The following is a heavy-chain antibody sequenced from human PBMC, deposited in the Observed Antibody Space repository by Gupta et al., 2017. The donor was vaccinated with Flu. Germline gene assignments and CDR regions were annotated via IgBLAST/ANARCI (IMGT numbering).Heavy chain of an antibody. Sequence: QLQLQESGPGLVKPSETLSLTCTVSGGSISSSSYYWGWIRQPPGKGLEWIGSIYYSGSTYYNPSLKSRVTISVDTSKNQFSLKLSSVTAADTAVYYCARHQEGYCSGGSCYSPNWFDPWGQGTLVTVSS. D-gene: IGHD2-15*01. CDR2: IYYSGST. J-gene: IGHJ5*02. V-gene: IGHV4-39*01. CDR3: ARHQEGYCSGGSCYSPNWFDP. CDR1: GGSISSSSYY.